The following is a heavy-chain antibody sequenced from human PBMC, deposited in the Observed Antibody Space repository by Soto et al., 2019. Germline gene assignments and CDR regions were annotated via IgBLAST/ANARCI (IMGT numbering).Heavy chain of an antibody. Sequence: LSLTCAVYGGSFSGYYWSWIRQPPGKGLEWIGEINHSGSTNYNPSLKSRVTISVDTSKDQFSLKLSSVTAADTAVYYCASLVVLGYWGQGTLVTVSS. D-gene: IGHD2-15*01. CDR1: GGSFSGYY. CDR2: INHSGST. CDR3: ASLVVLGY. J-gene: IGHJ4*02. V-gene: IGHV4-34*01.